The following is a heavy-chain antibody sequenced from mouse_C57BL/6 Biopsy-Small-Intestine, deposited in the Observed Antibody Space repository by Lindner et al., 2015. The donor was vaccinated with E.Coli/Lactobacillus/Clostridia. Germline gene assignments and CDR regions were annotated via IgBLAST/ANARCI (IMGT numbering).Heavy chain of an antibody. V-gene: IGHV1-31*01. CDR2: IYPYNGLS. J-gene: IGHJ1*03. Sequence: VQLQESGPELVKPGASVKMSCKASGHSFTGYYMHWVKQSHGNILDWIGYIYPYNGLSSYNHKFKGKATLTVDKSSSTAYLELRSLTSEDSAVYYCAISRSSYGYFDVWGTGTTVTVSS. CDR1: GHSFTGYY. CDR3: AISRSSYGYFDV. D-gene: IGHD1-1*01.